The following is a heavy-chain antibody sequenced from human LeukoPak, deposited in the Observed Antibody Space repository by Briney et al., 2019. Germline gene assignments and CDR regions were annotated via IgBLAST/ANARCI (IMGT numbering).Heavy chain of an antibody. CDR2: IYYSGST. D-gene: IGHD2-21*02. Sequence: SETLSLTCTVSGGSISSYYWSWIRQPPGKGLEVIGYIYYSGSTNYNPSLKSRVTISVDTSKNQFSLKLSSVTAADTAVYYCARVLVVVTAPGEGAFDIWGQGTMVTVSS. J-gene: IGHJ3*02. V-gene: IGHV4-59*01. CDR3: ARVLVVVTAPGEGAFDI. CDR1: GGSISSYY.